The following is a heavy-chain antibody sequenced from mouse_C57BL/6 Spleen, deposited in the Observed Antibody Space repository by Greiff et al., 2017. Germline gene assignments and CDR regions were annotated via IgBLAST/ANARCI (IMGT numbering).Heavy chain of an antibody. J-gene: IGHJ2*01. D-gene: IGHD3-1*01. Sequence: VQLQQPGAELVKPGDSVKLSCKASGYTFTSYWMQWVKQRPGQGLEWIGEIDPSDSYTNYNQKFKGKATLTVDTSSSTAYMQLSSLTSEDSAVYYCARSGLDYWGQGTTLTVSS. CDR2: IDPSDSYT. CDR1: GYTFTSYW. CDR3: ARSGLDY. V-gene: IGHV1-50*01.